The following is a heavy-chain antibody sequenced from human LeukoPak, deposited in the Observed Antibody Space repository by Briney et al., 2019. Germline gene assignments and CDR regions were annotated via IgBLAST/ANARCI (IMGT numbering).Heavy chain of an antibody. J-gene: IGHJ6*03. CDR3: ARGRQDVNMILVVMAGVSYYLDV. D-gene: IGHD3-22*01. Sequence: SETLSLTCAVYGGSFSDYYWTWIRQTPGKGLEWIGEMSPSGSSNYNPSLKSRVTISVDTSKNQCSLKLRSVTAADTAVYYCARGRQDVNMILVVMAGVSYYLDVWSKGTTVTVS. CDR2: MSPSGSS. CDR1: GGSFSDYY. V-gene: IGHV4-34*01.